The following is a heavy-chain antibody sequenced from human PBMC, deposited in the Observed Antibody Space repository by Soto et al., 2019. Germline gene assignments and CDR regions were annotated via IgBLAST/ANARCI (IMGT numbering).Heavy chain of an antibody. CDR1: GGSISSYY. CDR3: ARAMYYYDTSGYPMVGIDF. V-gene: IGHV4-59*01. J-gene: IGHJ4*02. D-gene: IGHD3-22*01. Sequence: PSETLSLTCTVSGGSISSYYWSWIRQPPGKGLEWIGNIYDTGSTNHNPSLKSRLIISVDKSKNQFSLKLSSVTAADTAVYYCARAMYYYDTSGYPMVGIDFWGQGTLVTVSS. CDR2: IYDTGST.